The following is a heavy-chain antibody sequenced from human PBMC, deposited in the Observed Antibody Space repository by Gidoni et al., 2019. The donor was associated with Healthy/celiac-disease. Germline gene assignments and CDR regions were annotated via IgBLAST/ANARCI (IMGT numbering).Heavy chain of an antibody. CDR2: ISGSGGST. V-gene: IGHV3-23*01. D-gene: IGHD4-17*01. J-gene: IGHJ4*02. Sequence: EVQLLESGGGLVQPGGSLRLSCAASGFTFSSYAMSWVRQAPGKGLEWVSAISGSGGSTYYAASVKGRFTISRDNSKNTLYLQMNSLRAEDTAVYYCAKTYYGDYAGPGDYWGQGTLVTVSS. CDR3: AKTYYGDYAGPGDY. CDR1: GFTFSSYA.